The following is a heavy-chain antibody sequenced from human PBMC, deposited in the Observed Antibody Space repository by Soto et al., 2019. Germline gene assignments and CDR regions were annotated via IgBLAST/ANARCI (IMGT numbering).Heavy chain of an antibody. V-gene: IGHV4-59*08. Sequence: VQLQESGPGLVKPSETLSLTCTVSAGSINSYYWSWIRQPPGKGLEWIGYIYYSGNTNYNPSLKSRVTISVDTSKNQFSLKLSSVTAADTAVYYCAASVLTGYYGGFDYWGQGTLVTVSS. J-gene: IGHJ4*02. CDR1: AGSINSYY. CDR3: AASVLTGYYGGFDY. CDR2: IYYSGNT. D-gene: IGHD3-9*01.